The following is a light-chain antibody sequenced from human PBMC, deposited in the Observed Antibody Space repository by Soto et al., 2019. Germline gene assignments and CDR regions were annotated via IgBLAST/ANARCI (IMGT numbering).Light chain of an antibody. CDR3: QQSFSNPRT. J-gene: IGKJ4*01. CDR1: QEIHNF. Sequence: DIQITHSPSALSASLGDRVTVTFLASQEIHNFVSWYQQKPGQAPKLLIFLASTLESGVPSRFGGSGSGTDFTLTISSLQPEDFATYYCQQSFSNPRTFGGGTKVDIK. CDR2: LAS. V-gene: IGKV1-39*01.